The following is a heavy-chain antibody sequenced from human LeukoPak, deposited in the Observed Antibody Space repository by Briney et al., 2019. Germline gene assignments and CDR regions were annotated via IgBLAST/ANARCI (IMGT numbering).Heavy chain of an antibody. J-gene: IGHJ3*02. Sequence: PSETLSLTCTVSGGSISSYYWSWIRQAPGKGLEWIGYIYYSGSTNYNPSLKSRVTISVDTSKNQFSLKLSSVTAADTAVYYCARGEGDDAFDIWGQGTMVTVSS. CDR2: IYYSGST. D-gene: IGHD1-26*01. V-gene: IGHV4-59*01. CDR3: ARGEGDDAFDI. CDR1: GGSISSYY.